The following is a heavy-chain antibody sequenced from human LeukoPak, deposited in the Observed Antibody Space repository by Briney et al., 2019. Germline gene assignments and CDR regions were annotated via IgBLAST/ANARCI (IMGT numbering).Heavy chain of an antibody. V-gene: IGHV4-39*01. D-gene: IGHD2-15*01. Sequence: SSETLSLTCTVSGGSITTTNFYWDWIRQPPGKGLEWIGAIYYSGNTYFNLSLKSRITISVDTSKNQFSLKLRSVTAADTAVYYCARHAAKFGGDFYYGMDVWGQGTTVIVSS. CDR1: GGSITTTNFY. J-gene: IGHJ6*02. CDR2: IYYSGNT. CDR3: ARHAAKFGGDFYYGMDV.